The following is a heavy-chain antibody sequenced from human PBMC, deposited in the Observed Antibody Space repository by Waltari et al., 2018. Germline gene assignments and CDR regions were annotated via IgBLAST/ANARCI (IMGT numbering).Heavy chain of an antibody. Sequence: EVQLVESRGGLVQPGGSLRLSCVASGFTFNGFDMHWVRQGPGKGLEWVAGIGTTADTFYPGSVKGRFTISRENAKNSLYLQMNSLSPGDTAVYYCTRVGWSYYYMDVWGKGTTVTVSS. J-gene: IGHJ6*03. CDR1: GFTFNGFD. CDR2: IGTTADT. V-gene: IGHV3-13*01. CDR3: TRVGWSYYYMDV.